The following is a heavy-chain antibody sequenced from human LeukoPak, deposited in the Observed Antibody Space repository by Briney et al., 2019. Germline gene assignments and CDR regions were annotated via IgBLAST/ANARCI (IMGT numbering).Heavy chain of an antibody. V-gene: IGHV3-74*01. CDR2: TNLHGTAV. CDR3: ASAYTYVRLGDH. CDR1: GLNFSNYW. Sequence: PGGSLRLSCAVSGLNFSNYWMHWVRQAPGKGLVWVARTNLHGTAVDYADSVKGRFTISRDNAKNTLFLQMNSLRAEDTAVYYCASAYTYVRLGDHWGQGTLVTVSS. D-gene: IGHD3-16*01. J-gene: IGHJ4*02.